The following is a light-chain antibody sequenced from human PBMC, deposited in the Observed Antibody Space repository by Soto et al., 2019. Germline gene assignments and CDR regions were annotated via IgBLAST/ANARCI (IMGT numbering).Light chain of an antibody. CDR1: QSVSSY. CDR2: DTS. V-gene: IGKV3-15*01. CDR3: QQYNNWPRT. J-gene: IGKJ1*01. Sequence: EIVLTQSPATLSLSPGERATLSCWASQSVSSYLAWYQQKPGQAPRLLIYDTSTRATGIPARFSGSGSGTEFTLTISSLQSEDFAVYYCQQYNNWPRTFGQGTKVDIK.